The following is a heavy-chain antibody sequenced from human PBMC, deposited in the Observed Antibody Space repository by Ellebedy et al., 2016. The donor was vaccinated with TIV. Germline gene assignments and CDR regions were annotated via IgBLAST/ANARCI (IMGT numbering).Heavy chain of an antibody. Sequence: ASVKVSXKASGYTFTGYYMHWVRQAPGQGLEWMGWINPNSGGTNYAQKFQGRVTMTRDTSISTAYMELSRLRSDDTAVYYCARGSGYDYYYYYGMDVWGQGTTVTVSS. CDR2: INPNSGGT. CDR1: GYTFTGYY. J-gene: IGHJ6*02. D-gene: IGHD6-25*01. CDR3: ARGSGYDYYYYYGMDV. V-gene: IGHV1-2*02.